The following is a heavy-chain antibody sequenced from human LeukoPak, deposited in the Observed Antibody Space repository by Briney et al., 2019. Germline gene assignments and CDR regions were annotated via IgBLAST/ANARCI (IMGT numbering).Heavy chain of an antibody. CDR2: ISDSNGST. V-gene: IGHV3-23*01. CDR1: GFTFSSYA. D-gene: IGHD3-10*01. Sequence: GGSLRLSCAASGFTFSSYAMSRVPPAQGKGLKWVSAISDSNGSTSYADSVKGRFTISRANSKNTLYLQMNRLRAEETAVYYCAKEPVLLWFGELSKGGVIDYSGQGGLVTVSS. J-gene: IGHJ4*02. CDR3: AKEPVLLWFGELSKGGVIDY.